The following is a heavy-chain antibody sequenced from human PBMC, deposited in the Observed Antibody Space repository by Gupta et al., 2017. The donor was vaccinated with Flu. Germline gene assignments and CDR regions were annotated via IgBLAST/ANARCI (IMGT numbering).Heavy chain of an antibody. D-gene: IGHD3-22*01. Sequence: QVQLVESGGGVVQPGRSLRLSCTASGFTFSSYGMHWVRQAPGKGLEWVAVIWYDGSNKYYADAVKGRFTISRDNSKNTLYLQMNSLRAEDTAVYYCARDGYDDSSGPFDIWGQGTMVTVSS. V-gene: IGHV3-33*01. CDR3: ARDGYDDSSGPFDI. CDR1: GFTFSSYG. J-gene: IGHJ3*02. CDR2: IWYDGSNK.